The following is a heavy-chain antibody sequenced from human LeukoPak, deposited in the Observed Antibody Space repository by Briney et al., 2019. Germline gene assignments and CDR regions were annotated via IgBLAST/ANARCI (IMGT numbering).Heavy chain of an antibody. CDR3: ARLLYYDSSGYYYFDC. CDR1: GYSFTSYW. CDR2: IYPGDSDT. Sequence: KPGESLKISCKGSGYSFTSYWIGWVRQMPGKGLEWMGIIYPGDSDTRYSPSFQGQVTISADKSISTAYLQWSSLKASDTAMYYCARLLYYDSSGYYYFDCWGQGTLVTVSS. J-gene: IGHJ4*02. V-gene: IGHV5-51*01. D-gene: IGHD3-22*01.